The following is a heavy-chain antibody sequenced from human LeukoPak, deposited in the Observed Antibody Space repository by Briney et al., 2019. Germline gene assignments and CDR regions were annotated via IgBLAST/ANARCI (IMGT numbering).Heavy chain of an antibody. Sequence: GGSLRLSCAASGFTFSLYGMSWVRQAPGKGLEWVAGIGGSGGGAYYAEALTGRSTISRDNSKNTVYLQMNSMRAEDTAVYYCARTTEGGYTYDYFYYYYMDVWGKGTTVTISS. J-gene: IGHJ6*03. CDR1: GFTFSLYG. CDR3: ARTTEGGYTYDYFYYYYMDV. CDR2: IGGSGGGA. V-gene: IGHV3-23*01. D-gene: IGHD5-18*01.